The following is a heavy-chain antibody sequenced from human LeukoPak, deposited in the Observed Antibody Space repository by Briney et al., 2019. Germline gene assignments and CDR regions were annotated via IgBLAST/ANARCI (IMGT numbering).Heavy chain of an antibody. V-gene: IGHV3-33*01. CDR1: GFTFSSYG. CDR2: IWYDGSNK. J-gene: IGHJ4*02. CDR3: ARTGGIVGATNFDY. Sequence: GRSLRLSCAASGFTFSSYGMHWVRQAPGKGLEWVAVIWYDGSNKYYADSVKGRFTISRDNSKNTLYLQMNSLRAEDTAVYYCARTGGIVGATNFDYWGQGTLVTVSS. D-gene: IGHD1-26*01.